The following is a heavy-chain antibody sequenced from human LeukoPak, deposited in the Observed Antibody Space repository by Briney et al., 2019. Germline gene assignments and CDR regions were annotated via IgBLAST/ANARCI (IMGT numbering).Heavy chain of an antibody. Sequence: PSETLSLTCTVSGGSISSSTYYWGWIRQPPGKGLELIGRKYYIGNSYYNPSLKSRVSLQVDTSMNQFSLKLSSVTAADTAVYYCARSDFYHSSGYHFDYWGQGTLVTVSS. CDR1: GGSISSSTYY. V-gene: IGHV4-39*07. D-gene: IGHD3-22*01. J-gene: IGHJ4*02. CDR3: ARSDFYHSSGYHFDY. CDR2: KYYIGNS.